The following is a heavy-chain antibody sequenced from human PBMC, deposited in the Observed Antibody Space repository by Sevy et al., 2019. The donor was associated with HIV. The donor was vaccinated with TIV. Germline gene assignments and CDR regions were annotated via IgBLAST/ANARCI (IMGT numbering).Heavy chain of an antibody. J-gene: IGHJ5*02. Sequence: GGSLRLSCAASGFTLSSYWMHWVRQAPGKGLVWVSRINSDGSSTSYADSVKGRFTISRDNAKNTLYLQMNSLRAEDTAVYYCARPRYYDILTGYNNWFDPWGQGTLVTVSS. V-gene: IGHV3-74*01. D-gene: IGHD3-9*01. CDR1: GFTLSSYW. CDR3: ARPRYYDILTGYNNWFDP. CDR2: INSDGSST.